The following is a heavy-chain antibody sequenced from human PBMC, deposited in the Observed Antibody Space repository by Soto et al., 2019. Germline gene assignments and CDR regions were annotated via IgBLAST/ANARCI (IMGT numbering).Heavy chain of an antibody. CDR2: TTPIFGTA. D-gene: IGHD4-17*01. CDR1: GGPFSSYA. Sequence: SVKVSCKAYGGPFSSYAISLVRQAPGQGLEWIAGTTPIFGTANYSQKFQGRVTITAYESTSTAYMELSRLRSEDTAVYYCARTTYGGKKRWGWGPIDYWGQGTLVTVSS. J-gene: IGHJ4*02. V-gene: IGHV1-69*13. CDR3: ARTTYGGKKRWGWGPIDY.